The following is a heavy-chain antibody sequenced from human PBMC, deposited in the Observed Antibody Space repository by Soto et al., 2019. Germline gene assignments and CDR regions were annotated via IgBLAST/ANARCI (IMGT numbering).Heavy chain of an antibody. CDR2: ISGYNGLT. D-gene: IGHD3-10*01. CDR1: GYTFSNYG. J-gene: IGHJ4*02. CDR3: ARDEGIRGFDS. V-gene: IGHV1-18*04. Sequence: QVQLVQSGDEVKKSGASVKVSCKASGYTFSNYGISWVRQAPGQGLEWMGWISGYNGLTAYAQSVQGRVTMTIDTPTRTAFMELTSLGSNDTAVYYCARDEGIRGFDSWGPGTLVTVSS.